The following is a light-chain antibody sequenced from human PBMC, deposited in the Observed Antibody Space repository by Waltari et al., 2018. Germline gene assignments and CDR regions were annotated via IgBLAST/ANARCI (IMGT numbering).Light chain of an antibody. Sequence: DIQMSQSPSSLSASVGDRVPITCRASQGISSYLNWYQQKPGKAPKLLIYYANSLASGVPSRFSGSGSGTEFTLTISSLQPEDFATYYCQQGNSNPRTFGQGTKVEIK. J-gene: IGKJ1*01. CDR1: QGISSY. CDR2: YAN. V-gene: IGKV1-39*01. CDR3: QQGNSNPRT.